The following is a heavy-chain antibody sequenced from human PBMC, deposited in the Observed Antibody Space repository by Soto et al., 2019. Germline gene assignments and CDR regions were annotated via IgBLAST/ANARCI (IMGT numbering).Heavy chain of an antibody. V-gene: IGHV1-46*03. CDR2: TNPSGGST. D-gene: IGHD6-13*01. J-gene: IGHJ5*02. Sequence: QVQLVQSGAEVKKPGASVKVSCKASGYTFTSYDMHWVRQAPGQGLEWMGITNPSGGSTSYAQKFQDRVTMTRYKSTNTFYMELSSIRSDVKAVYYCAGEGYSSSCYGVESESWGQGTLVTVSS. CDR1: GYTFTSYD. CDR3: AGEGYSSSCYGVESES.